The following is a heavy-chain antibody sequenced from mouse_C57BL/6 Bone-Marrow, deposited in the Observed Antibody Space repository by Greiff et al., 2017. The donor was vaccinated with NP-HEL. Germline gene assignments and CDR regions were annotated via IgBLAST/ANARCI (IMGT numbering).Heavy chain of an antibody. V-gene: IGHV1-69*01. J-gene: IGHJ2*01. CDR1: GYTFTSYW. CDR2: IDPSDSYT. CDR3: AREELRLRPFDY. D-gene: IGHD3-2*02. Sequence: VKLQQPGAELVMPGASVKLSCKASGYTFTSYWMHWVKQRPGQGLEWIGEIDPSDSYTNYNQKFKGKSTLTVDKSSSTAYMQLSSLTSEDSAVYCCAREELRLRPFDYWGQGTTLTVSS.